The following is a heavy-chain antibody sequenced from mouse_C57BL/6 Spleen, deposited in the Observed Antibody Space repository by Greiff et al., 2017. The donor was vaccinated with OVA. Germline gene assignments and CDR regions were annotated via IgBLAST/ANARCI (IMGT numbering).Heavy chain of an antibody. CDR1: GYAFSSSW. Sequence: QVQLKESGPELVKPGASVKISCKASGYAFSSSWMNWVKQRPGKGLEWIGRIYPGDGDTNYNGKFKGKATLTADKSSSTAYMQLSSLTSEDSAVYFCATIYDGYYGFAYWGQGTLVTVSA. CDR2: IYPGDGDT. D-gene: IGHD2-3*01. V-gene: IGHV1-82*01. CDR3: ATIYDGYYGFAY. J-gene: IGHJ3*01.